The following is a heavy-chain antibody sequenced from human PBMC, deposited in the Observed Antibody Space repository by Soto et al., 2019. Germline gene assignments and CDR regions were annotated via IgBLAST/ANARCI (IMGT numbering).Heavy chain of an antibody. CDR1: GYTFTSYY. Sequence: QVQLVQSGAEVKKPGASVKVSCKASGYTFTSYYMHWVRQAPGQGLERMGIINPSGGSTSYAQKFQGRVTMTRDTSTSTVYMELSSLRSEDTAVYYCASDFSGSYYYYYGMDVWGQGTTVTVSS. J-gene: IGHJ6*02. V-gene: IGHV1-46*01. CDR3: ASDFSGSYYYYYGMDV. D-gene: IGHD1-26*01. CDR2: INPSGGST.